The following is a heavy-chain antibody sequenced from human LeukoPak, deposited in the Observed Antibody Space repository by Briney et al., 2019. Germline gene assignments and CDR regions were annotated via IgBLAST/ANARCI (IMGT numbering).Heavy chain of an antibody. CDR3: AKRGTTWDLDY. CDR2: ISIESDYI. J-gene: IGHJ4*02. CDR1: GFTLSRHS. V-gene: IGHV3-21*01. D-gene: IGHD7-27*01. Sequence: GGCLRLSCEVSGFTLSRHSMNWVRQAPGKGPEWVCAISIESDYIYYGDSVRGRFTISRDYSKNTLHLQMNSLRAEDTAVYYCAKRGTTWDLDYWGQGTLVTVSS.